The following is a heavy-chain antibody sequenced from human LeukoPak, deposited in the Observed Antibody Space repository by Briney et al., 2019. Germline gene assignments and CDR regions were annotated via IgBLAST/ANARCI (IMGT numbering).Heavy chain of an antibody. CDR1: GGSISSGIYY. V-gene: IGHV4-61*02. CDR2: IYSSGNT. D-gene: IGHD3-16*02. J-gene: IGHJ5*02. CDR3: GRDLNGVTDP. Sequence: SETLSLTSTVSGGSISSGIYYWSWIRQPAGKGLEWIGRIYSSGNTNYNPSLKSRVTISADTSKNQFSLKLSSVTAADTAMYYCGRDLNGVTDPWGQGTLVTVSS.